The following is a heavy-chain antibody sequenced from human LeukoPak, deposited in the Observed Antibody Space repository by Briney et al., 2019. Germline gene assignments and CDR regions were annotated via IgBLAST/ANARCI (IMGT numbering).Heavy chain of an antibody. V-gene: IGHV4-30-4*08. CDR3: ARDLKGGGYYDSSGPGG. J-gene: IGHJ4*02. CDR2: IYESGST. Sequence: PSETLSLTCTVSGGSISSGDYYWSWIRQPPGKGLEWIGYIYESGSTYYNPSLKSRVTISVDTSKNQFSLKLSSVTAADTAVYYCARDLKGGGYYDSSGPGGWGQGTLVTVSS. CDR1: GGSISSGDYY. D-gene: IGHD3-22*01.